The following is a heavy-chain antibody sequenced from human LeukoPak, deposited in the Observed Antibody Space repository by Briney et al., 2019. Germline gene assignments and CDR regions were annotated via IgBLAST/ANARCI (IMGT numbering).Heavy chain of an antibody. D-gene: IGHD6-19*01. V-gene: IGHV3-23*01. J-gene: IGHJ4*02. Sequence: GGSLRLSCAASGFTFSSYAMSWVRQAPGRGLEWVSTISGSGGSAYYADSVKGRFTISRDNSKNTLDLQMNSLRAEDTAVYYCAKGSSGWYGGPDYWGQGTLVTVFS. CDR1: GFTFSSYA. CDR2: ISGSGGSA. CDR3: AKGSSGWYGGPDY.